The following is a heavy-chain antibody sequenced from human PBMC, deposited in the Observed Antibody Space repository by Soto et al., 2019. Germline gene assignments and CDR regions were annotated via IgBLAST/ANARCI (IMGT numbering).Heavy chain of an antibody. D-gene: IGHD3-16*01. V-gene: IGHV3-74*01. CDR2: IDPYDTGI. CDR3: TSDTLGARAS. Sequence: EVQLVESGGGLVQPGGSLRLSCAASGFAFSSEWMHWVRQAPGKGLVWVSRIDPYDTGITYADSVKGRFTISSDNAKNTIYLPMTSLRAADTVVYSCTSDTLGARASWCQGTLVTVSS. J-gene: IGHJ5*02. CDR1: GFAFSSEW.